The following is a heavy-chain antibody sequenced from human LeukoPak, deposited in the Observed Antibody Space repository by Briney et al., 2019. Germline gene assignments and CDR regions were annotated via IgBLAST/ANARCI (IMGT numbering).Heavy chain of an antibody. V-gene: IGHV1-69*04. CDR2: IIPILGIA. D-gene: IGHD6-13*01. CDR3: ARDSQNSSSPFDY. CDR1: GGTFSSYA. Sequence: SVKVSCKASGGTFSSYAISWVRQAPGQGLEWMGRIIPILGIANYAQKFQGRVTITADKSTSTAYMELSSLRSEDTAVYYCARDSQNSSSPFDYWGQGTLVTVSS. J-gene: IGHJ4*02.